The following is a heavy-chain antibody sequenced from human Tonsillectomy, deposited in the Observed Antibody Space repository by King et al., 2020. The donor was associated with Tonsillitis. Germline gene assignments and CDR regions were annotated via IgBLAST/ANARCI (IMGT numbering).Heavy chain of an antibody. J-gene: IGHJ4*02. Sequence: VQLVESGGGVVQPGRSLRLSCVASGFTFSNYGIHWVRQAPGKGLEWVTGVCYDGTIKYYADSVQGRFTISRDNSKNTVYLQMNSLRAEDTAVYYCARDQGAGLDHWGQGSPVTVSS. V-gene: IGHV3-33*08. CDR2: VCYDGTIK. D-gene: IGHD6-19*01. CDR3: ARDQGAGLDH. CDR1: GFTFSNYG.